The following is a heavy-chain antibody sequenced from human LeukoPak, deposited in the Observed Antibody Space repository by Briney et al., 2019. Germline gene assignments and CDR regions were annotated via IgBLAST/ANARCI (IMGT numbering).Heavy chain of an antibody. J-gene: IGHJ4*02. CDR1: GYTFTDYY. CDR2: FNPNSGGT. CDR3: ARGGLSSTSRFIDY. Sequence: ASVKVSCKASGYTFTDYYMQWVRQAPGQGLEWMGWFNPNSGGTNYARKFQGRVTMTRDTSISTAYMELSRLRSDDTAVYYCARGGLSSTSRFIDYWGQGTLVTASS. V-gene: IGHV1-2*02. D-gene: IGHD2-2*01.